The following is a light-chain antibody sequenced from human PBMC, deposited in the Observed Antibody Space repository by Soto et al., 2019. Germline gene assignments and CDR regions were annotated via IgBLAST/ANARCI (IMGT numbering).Light chain of an antibody. V-gene: IGKV3-11*01. CDR2: DAS. J-gene: IGKJ5*01. CDR3: QQRSNWPPIT. CDR1: QSVSSY. Sequence: EIVLTQSPATLSLSPGERATLSCRASQSVSSYLAWYQQKPCQAPRLLIYDASNRATGFPARFSGSGSGTDFTLTIISLEPEDFAVYYCQQRSNWPPITFGQGTRLEIK.